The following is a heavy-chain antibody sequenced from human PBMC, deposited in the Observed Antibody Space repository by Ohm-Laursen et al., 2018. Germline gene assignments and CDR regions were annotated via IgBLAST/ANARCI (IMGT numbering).Heavy chain of an antibody. V-gene: IGHV4-34*01. CDR1: GGSFSGYY. CDR3: ARAVVAATTLYYYYYGMDV. J-gene: IGHJ6*02. Sequence: SETLSLTCAVYGGSFSGYYWSWIRQPPGKGLEWIGEINHSGSTNYNPSLKSRVTISVDTSKNQFSLKLSSVTAADTAAYYCARAVVAATTLYYYYYGMDVWGQGTTVTVSS. CDR2: INHSGST. D-gene: IGHD2-15*01.